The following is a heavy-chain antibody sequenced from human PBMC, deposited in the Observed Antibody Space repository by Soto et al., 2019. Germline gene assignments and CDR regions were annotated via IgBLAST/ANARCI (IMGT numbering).Heavy chain of an antibody. D-gene: IGHD6-19*01. Sequence: QVQLVQSGAEVKKPGSSVKVSCKASGGTFSSYTISWVRQAPGQGLEWMGRIIPILGIANYAQKFQGRVTITADKSTSTAYMELSSLRSEDTAVYYCAVEREGIAVAGISKLDDWGQGTLVTVSS. CDR2: IIPILGIA. V-gene: IGHV1-69*02. CDR1: GGTFSSYT. CDR3: AVEREGIAVAGISKLDD. J-gene: IGHJ4*02.